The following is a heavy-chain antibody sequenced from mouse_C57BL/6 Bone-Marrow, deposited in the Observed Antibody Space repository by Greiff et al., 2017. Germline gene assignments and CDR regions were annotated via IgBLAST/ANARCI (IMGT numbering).Heavy chain of an antibody. CDR1: GFTFSSYG. CDR3: ARGGNY. D-gene: IGHD2-1*01. J-gene: IGHJ3*01. V-gene: IGHV5-6*01. CDR2: ISSGGSYT. Sequence: EVMLVESGGDLVKPGGSLKLSCAASGFTFSSYGMSWVRQTPDKRLEWVATISSGGSYTYYPDSVKGRFTISRDNAKNTLYLQMSSLKSEDTAMYYCARGGNYWGQGTLVTVSA.